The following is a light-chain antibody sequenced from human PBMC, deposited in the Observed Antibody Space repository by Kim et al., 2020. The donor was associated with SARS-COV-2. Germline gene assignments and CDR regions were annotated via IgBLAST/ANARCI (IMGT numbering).Light chain of an antibody. J-gene: IGLJ2*01. Sequence: SYELTQPPSVSVSPGQTATITCSGVRLGEKYVCWYQQKPGQSPEVVIYQVTMRPSEIPDRFSGSNSGNTATLTISRTQAMDEADYYCQVWDSTTTVFGGGTQLTVL. CDR1: RLGEKY. V-gene: IGLV3-1*01. CDR3: QVWDSTTTV. CDR2: QVT.